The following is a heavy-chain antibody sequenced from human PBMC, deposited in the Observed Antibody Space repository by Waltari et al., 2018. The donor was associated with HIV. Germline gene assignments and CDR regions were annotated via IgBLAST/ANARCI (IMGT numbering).Heavy chain of an antibody. CDR3: ARDWWQLPSGGYFFDY. J-gene: IGHJ4*02. V-gene: IGHV1-2*02. CDR1: RFNLTAYY. D-gene: IGHD2-15*01. Sequence: QVPLVQSGAEVKKPGASVKVSCTASRFNLTAYYVPWVRQAPGQGLEWMGWINPKSGVTHFAQNFQGRINMTRDTSIKTAYLELSRLQSDDTAVYYCARDWWQLPSGGYFFDYWGQGTLVTVSS. CDR2: INPKSGVT.